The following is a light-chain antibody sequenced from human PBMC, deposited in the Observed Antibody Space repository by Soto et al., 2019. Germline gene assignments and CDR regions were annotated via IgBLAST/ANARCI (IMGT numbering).Light chain of an antibody. V-gene: IGKV3-20*01. J-gene: IGKJ1*01. Sequence: EIVLTQSPATLSLSPGERATLSCRASQSVSSNYLAWYQQKPGQAPRLLIFAASSRNTGIPDRFSGSGSGTDFTLTISSLEPEDFAVYHCQQYGSSPRTFGQGTKVEIK. CDR3: QQYGSSPRT. CDR1: QSVSSNY. CDR2: AAS.